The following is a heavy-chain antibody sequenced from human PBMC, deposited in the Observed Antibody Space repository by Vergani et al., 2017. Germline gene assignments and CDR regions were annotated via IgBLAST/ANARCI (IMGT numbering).Heavy chain of an antibody. J-gene: IGHJ4*02. CDR3: ARDRGYSYGYGY. CDR2: ISGSGGST. Sequence: EVQLVESGGGVVQPGRSLRLSCAASGFTFSSYAMSWVRQAPGKGLEWVSAISGSGGSTYYADSVKGRFTISRDNSKNTLYLQMNSLRAEDTAVYYCARDRGYSYGYGYWGQGTLVTVSA. V-gene: IGHV3-23*04. CDR1: GFTFSSYA. D-gene: IGHD5-18*01.